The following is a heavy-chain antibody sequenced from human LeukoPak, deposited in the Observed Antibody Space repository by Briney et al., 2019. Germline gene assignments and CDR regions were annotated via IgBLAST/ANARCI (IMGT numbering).Heavy chain of an antibody. CDR2: IRSKAYGGTT. Sequence: PGGSLRLSCTASGFTFGDYAMSWFRQAPGKGLEWVGFIRSKAYGGTTEYAASVKGRFTISRDDSKSIAYLQMNSLKTEDTAVYYCTRTSVVPAAIPDYWGQGTLVTVSS. D-gene: IGHD2-2*02. V-gene: IGHV3-49*03. J-gene: IGHJ4*02. CDR3: TRTSVVPAAIPDY. CDR1: GFTFGDYA.